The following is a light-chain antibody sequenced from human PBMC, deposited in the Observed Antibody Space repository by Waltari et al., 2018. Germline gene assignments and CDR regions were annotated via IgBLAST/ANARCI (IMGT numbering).Light chain of an antibody. Sequence: DIIMTQSPDSLAVSLGERATLNCKSNQSLLYDANNRDYLAWFHQKPGQPPTFLRYWASTLESGVPDRFSGSGSGTDFTLTITSLQAEDVGVYYCQQYYTHPITFGQWTRLEI. CDR3: QQYYTHPIT. CDR2: WAS. J-gene: IGKJ5*01. CDR1: QSLLYDANNRDY. V-gene: IGKV4-1*01.